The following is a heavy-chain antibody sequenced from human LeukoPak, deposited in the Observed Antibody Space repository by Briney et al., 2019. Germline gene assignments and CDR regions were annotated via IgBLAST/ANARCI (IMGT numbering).Heavy chain of an antibody. Sequence: GSLILSCAASGFTFSDYYMSWIRQAPGKGLEWVSYISSSGSTIYYADSVKGRFTISRDNAKNSLYLQMNSLRAEDTAVYYCARDSDDILTGLYYFDYWGQGTLVTVSS. J-gene: IGHJ4*02. CDR3: ARDSDDILTGLYYFDY. D-gene: IGHD3-9*01. CDR1: GFTFSDYY. V-gene: IGHV3-11*04. CDR2: ISSSGSTI.